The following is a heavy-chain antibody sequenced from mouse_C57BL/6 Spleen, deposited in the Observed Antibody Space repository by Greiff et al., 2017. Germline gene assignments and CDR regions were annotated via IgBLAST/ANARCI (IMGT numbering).Heavy chain of an antibody. CDR3: TRDYYGNLNWYFDV. Sequence: SGAELVRPGASVTLSCKASGYTFTDYEMHWVKQTPVHGLEWIGAIDPETGGTAYNQKFKGKAILTADKSSSTAYMELRSLTSEDSAVYYCTRDYYGNLNWYFDVWGTGTTVTVSS. D-gene: IGHD2-1*01. CDR2: IDPETGGT. CDR1: GYTFTDYE. V-gene: IGHV1-15*01. J-gene: IGHJ1*03.